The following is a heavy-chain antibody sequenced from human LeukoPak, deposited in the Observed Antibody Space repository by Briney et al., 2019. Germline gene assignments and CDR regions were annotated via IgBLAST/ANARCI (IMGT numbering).Heavy chain of an antibody. CDR2: IYTSGST. Sequence: ASETLSLTCTVSGGSISSGSYYWSWIRQPAGKGLEWIGRIYTSGSTNYNPSLKSRVTISVDTSKNQFSLKLSSVTAADTAVYYCARGPNYYGSGSWHYYYYYMDVWGKGTTVTVSS. V-gene: IGHV4-61*02. D-gene: IGHD3-10*01. CDR3: ARGPNYYGSGSWHYYYYYMDV. CDR1: GGSISSGSYY. J-gene: IGHJ6*03.